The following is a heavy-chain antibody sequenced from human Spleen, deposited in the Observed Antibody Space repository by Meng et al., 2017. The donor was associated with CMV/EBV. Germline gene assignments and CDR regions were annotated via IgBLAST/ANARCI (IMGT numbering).Heavy chain of an antibody. CDR3: ARALWGENAFDI. J-gene: IGHJ3*02. CDR1: GGTFSSYA. D-gene: IGHD2-21*01. V-gene: IGHV1-69*05. Sequence: SVKVSCKASGGTFSSYAISWVRQAPGQGLEWMGGIFPIFGTANYAQKFQGRVTITTDESTSTAYMELSSLRSEDTAVYYCARALWGENAFDIWGQGTMVTVSS. CDR2: IFPIFGTA.